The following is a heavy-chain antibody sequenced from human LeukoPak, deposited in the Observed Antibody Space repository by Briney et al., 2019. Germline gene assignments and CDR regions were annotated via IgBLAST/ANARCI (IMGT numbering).Heavy chain of an antibody. CDR2: IKQDGSEN. J-gene: IGHJ4*02. D-gene: IGHD2-2*01. Sequence: SGGSLRLSCAASGFTFSTYYMTWVRQVPGKGLEWVAGIKQDGSENYYVDSVKGRFTISRDNSRNSLYLQMNNLRAEDTVVYFCVRERYCTTATCYVGVPFDYWGQGTLVTVSS. CDR1: GFTFSTYY. V-gene: IGHV3-7*01. CDR3: VRERYCTTATCYVGVPFDY.